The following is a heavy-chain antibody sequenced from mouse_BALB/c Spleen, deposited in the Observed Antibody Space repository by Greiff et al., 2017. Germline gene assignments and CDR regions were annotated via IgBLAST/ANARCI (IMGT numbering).Heavy chain of an antibody. CDR2: ISYDGSN. V-gene: IGHV3-6*02. J-gene: IGHJ1*01. CDR3: ARGLGRNFDV. Sequence: VQLQQSGPGLVKPSQSLSLTCSVTGYSITSGYYWNWIRQFPGNKLEWMGYISYDGSNNYNPSLKNRISITRDTSKNQIFLKLNSVTTEDTATYYCARGLGRNFDVWGAGTTVTVSS. CDR1: GYSITSGYY. D-gene: IGHD4-1*01.